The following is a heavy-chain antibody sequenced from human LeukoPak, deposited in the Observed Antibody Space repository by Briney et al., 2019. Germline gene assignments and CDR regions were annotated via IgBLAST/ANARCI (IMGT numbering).Heavy chain of an antibody. CDR3: ARGPTMKMDV. J-gene: IGHJ6*04. CDR1: GFTFDDYA. Sequence: GGSLRLSCAASGFTFDDYAMHWVRQAPGKGLEWVSSINSGSSHIYYADSVKGRFTISRDNAKNSLYLQMNSLRVEDTAVYYCARGPTMKMDVWGKGTTVTVSS. V-gene: IGHV3-21*01. CDR2: INSGSSHI. D-gene: IGHD3-22*01.